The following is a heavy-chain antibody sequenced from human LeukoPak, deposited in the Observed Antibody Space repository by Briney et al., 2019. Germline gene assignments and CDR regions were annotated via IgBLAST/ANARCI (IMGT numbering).Heavy chain of an antibody. CDR1: GGSISSYY. D-gene: IGHD3-3*01. J-gene: IGHJ4*02. Sequence: SETLSLTCTVSGGSISSYYWSWIRQPPGKGLEWIGYIYYSGSTNYNPSLKSRVTISVDTSKNQFSLKLSSVTAADTAVYYCARGGSRFLEWLPDYFDYWGQGTLVTVSS. V-gene: IGHV4-59*01. CDR3: ARGGSRFLEWLPDYFDY. CDR2: IYYSGST.